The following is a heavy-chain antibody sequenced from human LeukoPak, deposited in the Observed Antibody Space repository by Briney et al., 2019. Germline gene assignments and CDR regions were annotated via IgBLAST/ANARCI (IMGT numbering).Heavy chain of an antibody. CDR1: GYTFTSYY. Sequence: ASEKVSCKASGYTFTSYYMHWVRQAPGQGLEWMGIINPSGGSTSYAQKFQGRVTMTRDTSTSTVYMELSSLRSEDTAVYYCARTEAVKPSFDYWGQGTLVTVSS. D-gene: IGHD4-17*01. V-gene: IGHV1-46*01. CDR3: ARTEAVKPSFDY. CDR2: INPSGGST. J-gene: IGHJ4*02.